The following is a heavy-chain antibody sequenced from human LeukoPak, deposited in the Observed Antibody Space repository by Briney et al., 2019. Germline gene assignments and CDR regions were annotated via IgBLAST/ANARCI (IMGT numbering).Heavy chain of an antibody. Sequence: GESLKISCKGSGYSFTSYWIGWVRQMPGKGLERMGIIYPGDSDTRYSPSFEGQVIISADKSINTAYLQWSSLKASDTAMYYCARRPYYYDSSGRPLEAFDIWGQGTMVTVSS. J-gene: IGHJ3*02. V-gene: IGHV5-51*01. CDR2: IYPGDSDT. D-gene: IGHD3-22*01. CDR3: ARRPYYYDSSGRPLEAFDI. CDR1: GYSFTSYW.